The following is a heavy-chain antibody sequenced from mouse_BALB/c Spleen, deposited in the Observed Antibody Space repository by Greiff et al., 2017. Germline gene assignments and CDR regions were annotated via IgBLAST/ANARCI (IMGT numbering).Heavy chain of an antibody. CDR2: IDPENGNT. V-gene: IGHV14-1*02. Sequence: EVQLVESGAELVRPGALVKLSCKASGFNIKDYYMHWVKQRPEQGLEWIGWIDPENGNTIYDPKFQGKASITADTSSNTAYLQLSSLTSEDTAVYYCARNWDGGNDWGQGTTLTVSS. J-gene: IGHJ2*01. CDR3: ARNWDGGND. D-gene: IGHD4-1*01. CDR1: GFNIKDYY.